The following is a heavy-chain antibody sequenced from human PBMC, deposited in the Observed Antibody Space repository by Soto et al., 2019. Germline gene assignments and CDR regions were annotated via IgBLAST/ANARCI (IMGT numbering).Heavy chain of an antibody. CDR2: ISSSSSTI. J-gene: IGHJ4*02. Sequence: DVQLVESGGGLVRPGGSLRLSCAASGFTFNIYSMNWVRQAPGKGLEWVSYISSSSSTIYYADSVKGRFTISRDNAKNSLYLQMNSMRAEETAVYYSVRMGGGSPGDYWGQGTLVTVSS. CDR1: GFTFNIYS. V-gene: IGHV3-48*01. D-gene: IGHD1-26*01. CDR3: VRMGGGSPGDY.